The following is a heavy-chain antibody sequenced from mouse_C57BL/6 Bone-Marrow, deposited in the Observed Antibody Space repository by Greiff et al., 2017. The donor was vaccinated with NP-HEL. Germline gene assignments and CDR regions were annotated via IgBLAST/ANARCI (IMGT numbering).Heavy chain of an antibody. V-gene: IGHV1-5*01. CDR2: IYPGNSDT. CDR1: GYTFTSYW. J-gene: IGHJ3*01. CDR3: TRGPYLTTVVATRAY. Sequence: EVQLQQSGTVLARPGASVKMSCKTSGYTFTSYWMHWVKQRPGQGLEWIGAIYPGNSDTSYNQKFKGKAKLTAVTSASTAYMELSSLTNEDSAVYYCTRGPYLTTVVATRAYWGQGTLVTVSA. D-gene: IGHD1-1*01.